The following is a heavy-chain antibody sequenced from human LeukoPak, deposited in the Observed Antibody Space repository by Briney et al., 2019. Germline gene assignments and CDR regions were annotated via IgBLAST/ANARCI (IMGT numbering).Heavy chain of an antibody. J-gene: IGHJ4*02. Sequence: GGSLRLSCAASGFTFSSYTMNWVRQAPGKGLEWVSSISSSSSYIYYADSVKGRFTISRDNAKNSLYLQMNSLRAEDTAVYYCAREGIAAAFFDYWGQGTLVTVSS. D-gene: IGHD6-13*01. V-gene: IGHV3-21*01. CDR3: AREGIAAAFFDY. CDR1: GFTFSSYT. CDR2: ISSSSSYI.